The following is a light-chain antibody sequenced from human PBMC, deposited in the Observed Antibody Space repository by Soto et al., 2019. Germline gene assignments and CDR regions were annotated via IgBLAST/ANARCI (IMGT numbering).Light chain of an antibody. V-gene: IGKV1D-12*01. Sequence: DIQMTQSPSFVSASVGDRVTLTCRASQYISTWLAWYQQRLGEAPRLLIFSASTLKNGIPARFSGSGSGTDFTLTISGLQPEDFATYYCQQGRTSPFSFGPGTKVEVK. J-gene: IGKJ3*01. CDR3: QQGRTSPFS. CDR1: QYISTW. CDR2: SAS.